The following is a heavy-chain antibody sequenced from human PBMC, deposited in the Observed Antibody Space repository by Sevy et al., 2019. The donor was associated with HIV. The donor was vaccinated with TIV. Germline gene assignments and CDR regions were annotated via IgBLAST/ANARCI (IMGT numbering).Heavy chain of an antibody. CDR2: IIHSGNT. CDR3: ARDGGTVTSPGVFDV. D-gene: IGHD4-17*01. V-gene: IGHV4-30-2*01. CDR1: GGSISSGSYS. J-gene: IGHJ3*01. Sequence: SETLSLTCAVSGGSISSGSYSWNWIRQPPGKGLEWIGYIIHSGNTYYNPSLKSRVTISVDRSKNQFSLKMTSVTAAVTAVDYCARDGGTVTSPGVFDVWGQGTMVTVSS.